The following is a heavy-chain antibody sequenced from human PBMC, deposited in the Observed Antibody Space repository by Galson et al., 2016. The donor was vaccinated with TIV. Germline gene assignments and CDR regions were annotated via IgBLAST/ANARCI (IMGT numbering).Heavy chain of an antibody. J-gene: IGHJ4*02. V-gene: IGHV1-69*04. CDR2: IIPILGMT. CDR1: GGTFSSYA. Sequence: SVKVSCKASGGTFSSYALSWVRQAPGQGLEWMGRIIPILGMTNYAQRFQGRVTITADRAATTAYMELNSLRSEDTAVYYCARSPHSAYGTFSDYWGQGTLVTVSS. D-gene: IGHD5-12*01. CDR3: ARSPHSAYGTFSDY.